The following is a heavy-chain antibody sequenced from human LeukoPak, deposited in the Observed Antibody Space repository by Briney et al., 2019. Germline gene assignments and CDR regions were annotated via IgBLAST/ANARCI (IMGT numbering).Heavy chain of an antibody. CDR2: INPNSGGT. CDR1: GYTFTGYY. Sequence: ASVKVSCKASGYTFTGYYMHWVRQAPGQGLEWMGWINPNSGGTNYAQKVQGRVTMTRDTSISTAYMELSRLRSDNTAVYYCARARLITMVRGAHLDYWGQGTLVTVSS. D-gene: IGHD3-10*01. J-gene: IGHJ4*02. CDR3: ARARLITMVRGAHLDY. V-gene: IGHV1-2*02.